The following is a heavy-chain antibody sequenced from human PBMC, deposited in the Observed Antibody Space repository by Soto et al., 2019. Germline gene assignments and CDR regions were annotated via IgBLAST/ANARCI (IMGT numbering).Heavy chain of an antibody. Sequence: QVQLVQSGAEVKKPVSSVKVSCKASGGTFSRYSITWVRQAPGHGLEWIGRIIPIFGIASYAQKFQGRVTITADESTSTAYMELSSLRSDDMAVYYCAREDRDRETGLVPAAIDGMDVWGQGTTVTVSS. CDR3: AREDRDRETGLVPAAIDGMDV. D-gene: IGHD2-2*01. V-gene: IGHV1-69*08. CDR2: IIPIFGIA. J-gene: IGHJ6*02. CDR1: GGTFSRYS.